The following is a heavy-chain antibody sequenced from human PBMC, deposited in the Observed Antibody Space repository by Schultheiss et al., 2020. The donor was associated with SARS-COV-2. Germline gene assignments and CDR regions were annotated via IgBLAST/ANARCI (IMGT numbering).Heavy chain of an antibody. D-gene: IGHD2-15*01. V-gene: IGHV4-31*03. CDR3: ARAPAEGYCSGGSCYSQTFDY. Sequence: SETLSLTCTVSGGSISSAGYYWSWIRQHPGKGLEWIGYIYHSGSTYYNPSLKSRVTLSVDTSKNQFSLKLSSVTAADTAVYYCARAPAEGYCSGGSCYSQTFDYWGQGTLVTVSS. CDR1: GGSISSAGYY. CDR2: IYHSGST. J-gene: IGHJ4*02.